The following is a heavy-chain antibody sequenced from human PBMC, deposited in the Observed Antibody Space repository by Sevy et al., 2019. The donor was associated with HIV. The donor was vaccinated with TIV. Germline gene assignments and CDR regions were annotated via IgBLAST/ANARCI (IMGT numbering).Heavy chain of an antibody. V-gene: IGHV4-4*07. CDR2: IYTSGST. CDR1: GGSISSYY. Sequence: SDTLSLTCTVSGGSISSYYWSWIRQPAGKGLEWIGRIYTSGSTNYNPSLKSRVTMSVDTSKNQFSLKLSSVTAADTNSNLSGKGRVTMSVDTSRIHFSLNAGSVTASDSAVYYCARGRMITFGGVIVTPDDAFDIWGQGTMVTVSS. J-gene: IGHJ3*02. CDR3: GKGRVTMSVDTSRIHFSLNAGSVTASDSAVYYCARGRMITFGGVIVTPDDAFDI. D-gene: IGHD3-10*01.